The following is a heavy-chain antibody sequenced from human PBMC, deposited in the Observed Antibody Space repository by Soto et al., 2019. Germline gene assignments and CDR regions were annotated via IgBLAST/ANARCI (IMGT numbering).Heavy chain of an antibody. D-gene: IGHD4-17*01. CDR1: GFIFNNAW. Sequence: ESGGGLVKPGGSLRLSCAASGFIFNNAWMNWVRQAPGKGLEWVGRIKSNTDGGTTDYAASVKGRFTISRDDSKNTLYLQMDGLKTEDTAVYYCTTGMTSAVNPWGQGTLVTVSS. CDR2: IKSNTDGGTT. J-gene: IGHJ5*02. CDR3: TTGMTSAVNP. V-gene: IGHV3-15*07.